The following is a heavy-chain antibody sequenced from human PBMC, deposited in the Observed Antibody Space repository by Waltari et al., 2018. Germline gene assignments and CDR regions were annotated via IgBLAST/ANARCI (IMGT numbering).Heavy chain of an antibody. D-gene: IGHD4-17*01. CDR2: IYYDGSA. J-gene: IGHJ4*02. V-gene: IGHV4-39*07. CDR1: GGSISGSVYY. Sequence: QVQLQESGPGLVKPSETLSLTCSVSGGSISGSVYYWGWIRQHPGKGLEYIGSIYYDGSAFYNPSLKPPVTISVDTSYNQFSLKMKSVTAADTAMYFCVRDRGLRTFFDHWGQGTLVTVSS. CDR3: VRDRGLRTFFDH.